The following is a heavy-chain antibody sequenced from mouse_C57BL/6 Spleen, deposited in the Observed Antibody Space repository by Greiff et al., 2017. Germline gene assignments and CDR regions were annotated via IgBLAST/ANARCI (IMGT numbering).Heavy chain of an antibody. CDR2: INPNNGGT. D-gene: IGHD2-1*01. CDR1: GYTFTDYY. V-gene: IGHV1-26*01. J-gene: IGHJ4*01. CDR3: ARTLYYFYAMDF. Sequence: EVQLQQSGPELVKPGASVKISCKASGYTFTDYYMNWVKQSHGKSLEWIGDINPNNGGTSYNQKFKGKATLTVDKSSSTSYMELRSLTSEHSAVYYCARTLYYFYAMDFWGQGTSVTVSS.